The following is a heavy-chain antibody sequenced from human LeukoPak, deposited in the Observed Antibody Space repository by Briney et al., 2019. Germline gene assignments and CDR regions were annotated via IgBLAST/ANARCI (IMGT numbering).Heavy chain of an antibody. V-gene: IGHV3-30*04. CDR1: GFTFSSYA. Sequence: GGSLRLSCAASGFTFSSYAMHWVRQAPGKGLEWGAVISYDGSNKYYADSVKGRFTISRDNSKNTLYLQMNSLRAEDTAVYYCARAPLAVAATTYFDYWGQGTLVTVSS. CDR2: ISYDGSNK. D-gene: IGHD2-15*01. J-gene: IGHJ4*02. CDR3: ARAPLAVAATTYFDY.